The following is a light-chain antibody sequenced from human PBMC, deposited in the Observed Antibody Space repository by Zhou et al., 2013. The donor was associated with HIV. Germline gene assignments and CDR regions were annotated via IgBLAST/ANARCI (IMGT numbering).Light chain of an antibody. CDR3: QQYGQPGDT. J-gene: IGKJ2*01. Sequence: EVVMTQSPATLSVSPGERATVSCRASQSVSSNLAWYQQKPGQAPRLLIYETSTRATGIPDRFSGSGSGTEFTLTISSMQSEDFAIYHCQQYGQPGDTFGQGTKLEIK. CDR2: ETS. CDR1: QSVSSN. V-gene: IGKV3-15*01.